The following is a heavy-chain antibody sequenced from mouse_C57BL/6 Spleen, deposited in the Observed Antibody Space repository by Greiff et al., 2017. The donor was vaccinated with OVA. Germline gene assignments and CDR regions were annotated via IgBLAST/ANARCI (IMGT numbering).Heavy chain of an antibody. CDR1: GYTFTSYW. CDR2: IYPGSGST. J-gene: IGHJ2*01. Sequence: QVQLKESGAELVKPGASVKMSCKASGYTFTSYWITWVKQRPGQGLEWIGDIYPGSGSTNYNEKFKSKATLTVDTSSSTAYMQLSSLTSEDSAVYYCARGTYYGSSYGDYWGQGTTLTVSS. D-gene: IGHD1-1*01. V-gene: IGHV1-55*01. CDR3: ARGTYYGSSYGDY.